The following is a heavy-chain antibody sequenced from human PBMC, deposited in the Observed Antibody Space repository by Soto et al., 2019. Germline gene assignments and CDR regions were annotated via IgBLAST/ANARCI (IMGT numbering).Heavy chain of an antibody. V-gene: IGHV4-34*01. CDR2: INHSGST. Sequence: QVQLQQWGAGLLKPSETLSLTCAVYGGSFSGYYWSWIRQPPGKGLEWIGEINHSGSTNYNPSLKSRVTISVDTSKNQFSLKLSSVTAADTAVYYCARGGSGWYTKTLNWYFDLWGRGTLVTVSS. D-gene: IGHD6-19*01. CDR3: ARGGSGWYTKTLNWYFDL. J-gene: IGHJ2*01. CDR1: GGSFSGYY.